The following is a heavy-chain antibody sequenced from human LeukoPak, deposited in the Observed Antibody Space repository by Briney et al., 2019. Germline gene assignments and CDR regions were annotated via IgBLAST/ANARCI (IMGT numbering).Heavy chain of an antibody. Sequence: GGSLRLSRAASGFTFDDYAMHWVRQAPGKGLEWVSGVTWNSGRIGYADSVKGRFTISRDNAKNSLYLQMNSLRAEDTAFYYCTKDISASGNYGMDVWGQGTTVTVFS. V-gene: IGHV3-9*01. CDR2: VTWNSGRI. CDR3: TKDISASGNYGMDV. D-gene: IGHD3-10*01. J-gene: IGHJ6*02. CDR1: GFTFDDYA.